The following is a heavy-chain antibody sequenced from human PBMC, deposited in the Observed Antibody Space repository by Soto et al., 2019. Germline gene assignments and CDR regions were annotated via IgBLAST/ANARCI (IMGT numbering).Heavy chain of an antibody. CDR1: GFTFSSYG. J-gene: IGHJ3*02. D-gene: IGHD2-15*01. Sequence: QVQLVESGGGVVQPGRSLRLSCAASGFTFSSYGMHWVRQAPGKGLEWVAVIWYDGSSKYYADSVKGRFTISSDNSKNTLYLQMNSLRAEDTAVYYCARALPFYCSGGSCYQHDAFDIWGPGTIVTVSS. CDR2: IWYDGSSK. V-gene: IGHV3-33*01. CDR3: ARALPFYCSGGSCYQHDAFDI.